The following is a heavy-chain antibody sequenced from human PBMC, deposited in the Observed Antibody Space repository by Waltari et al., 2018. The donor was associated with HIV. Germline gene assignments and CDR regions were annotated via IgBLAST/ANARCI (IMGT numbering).Heavy chain of an antibody. J-gene: IGHJ4*02. Sequence: VLLVQSGPEVRKPGESLKISCQGSGYIFAKFWIGWLRQMPGKGLEWMGTIFPDDSDTTYSPSFEGQVTISVDKSLNTAYLQWKSLQASDSGIYYCARPGPYYSSEGSGHYLGYWGQGTPVIVSS. D-gene: IGHD6-19*01. CDR3: ARPGPYYSSEGSGHYLGY. CDR2: IFPDDSDT. CDR1: GYIFAKFW. V-gene: IGHV5-51*01.